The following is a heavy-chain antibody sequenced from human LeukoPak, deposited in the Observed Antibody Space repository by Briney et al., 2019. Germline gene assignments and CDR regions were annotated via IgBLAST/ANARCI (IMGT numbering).Heavy chain of an antibody. J-gene: IGHJ5*02. D-gene: IGHD3-22*01. CDR2: MYSSGST. Sequence: SQTLSLTCTVPGVSISSGDYYWSWIRQPPGKGLEWIGYMYSSGSTYYNPSLKSRATISVDTSKNQFSLKLSSVTAADTAVYYCARPYYYDSRIDPWGQGTLVTVSS. CDR3: ARPYYYDSRIDP. CDR1: GVSISSGDYY. V-gene: IGHV4-30-4*01.